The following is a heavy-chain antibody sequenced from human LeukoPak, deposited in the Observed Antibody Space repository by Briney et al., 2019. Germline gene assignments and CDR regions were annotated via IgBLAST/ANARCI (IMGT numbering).Heavy chain of an antibody. V-gene: IGHV5-51*01. J-gene: IGHJ4*02. CDR3: ARLYSNGWYSDY. D-gene: IGHD6-19*01. Sequence: GESLKISCKGSGYSFTSYWIGWVRQMPGKGLGWMGIIYPGDSDTRYSPSFQSQVTISADKSISTDYLEWSSLKASDSAMYYCARLYSNGWYSDYWGQGTLVTVS. CDR1: GYSFTSYW. CDR2: IYPGDSDT.